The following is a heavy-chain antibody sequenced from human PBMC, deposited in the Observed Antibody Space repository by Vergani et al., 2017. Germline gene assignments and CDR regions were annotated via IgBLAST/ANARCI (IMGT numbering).Heavy chain of an antibody. V-gene: IGHV4-61*01. CDR1: GDSIISRSYY. CDR2: IYYSGST. D-gene: IGHD1-20*01. Sequence: QMQLQESGPGLVKASETLSLTCTVSGDSIISRSYYWSWIRQPPGKGLEWIGYIYYSGSTNYNPSLKSRVTISVDTSKNQFSLKLSSVTAADTAVYYCANVITGTAYNWFDPWGQGTLVTVSS. CDR3: ANVITGTAYNWFDP. J-gene: IGHJ5*02.